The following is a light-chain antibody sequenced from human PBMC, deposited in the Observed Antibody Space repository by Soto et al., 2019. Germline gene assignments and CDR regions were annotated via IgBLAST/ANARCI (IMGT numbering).Light chain of an antibody. CDR3: SSYKRDSARYV. CDR2: EVS. V-gene: IGLV2-14*01. Sequence: QSALTQPASVSGSPGQSITISCAATSSDYVSWYQQHPGKAPKLIIYEVSNRPTGVSNRFSGSKSGNTASLIISGLQADDEADYYCSSYKRDSARYVFGSGTKLTVL. CDR1: SSDY. J-gene: IGLJ1*01.